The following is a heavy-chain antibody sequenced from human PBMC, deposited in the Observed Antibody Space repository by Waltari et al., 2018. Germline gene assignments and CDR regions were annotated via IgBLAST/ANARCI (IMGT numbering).Heavy chain of an antibody. J-gene: IGHJ4*02. V-gene: IGHV3-74*01. CDR1: GFIFSNYW. CDR3: ARDTPGDGIDY. CDR2: VVRDGSDWRSP. D-gene: IGHD7-27*01. Sequence: EVQLVESGGGSVQPGGSLRLSCTASGFIFSNYWMHWVLQVPGKGLLWVEHVVRDGSDWRSPSYADSLKGRFTISRDNAKNTVYLHMNSLRVEDTAVYYCARDTPGDGIDYWGQGTLVTVSS.